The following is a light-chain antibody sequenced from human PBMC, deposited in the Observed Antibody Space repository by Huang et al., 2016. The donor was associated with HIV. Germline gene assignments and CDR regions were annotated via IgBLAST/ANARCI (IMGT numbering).Light chain of an antibody. CDR2: CAS. Sequence: EIVLTQSPGTLSLSPRERATLYSRAGQSVSRSYLGWYQQKAGQAPRLLIYCASSRAPGVPDRFSGSGSGTDFTLTINRLEPEDFAIYYCQQYESSPWTFGQGTKVEMK. CDR1: QSVSRSY. CDR3: QQYESSPWT. V-gene: IGKV3-20*01. J-gene: IGKJ1*01.